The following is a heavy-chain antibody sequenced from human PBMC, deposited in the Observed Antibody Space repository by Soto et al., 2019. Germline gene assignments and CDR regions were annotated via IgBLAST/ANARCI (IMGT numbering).Heavy chain of an antibody. CDR1: GGSISSYY. Sequence: QVQLQESGPGLVKPSETLSLTCTVSGGSISSYYWSWIRQPPGKGLEWIGYIYYSGSTNYNPSLKSRVTISVDTSKNQFSLKLSSVTAADTAVYYCARHVPDDSIGYINWFAPWGQGTLVTVSS. CDR3: ARHVPDDSIGYINWFAP. J-gene: IGHJ5*02. CDR2: IYYSGST. D-gene: IGHD3-22*01. V-gene: IGHV4-59*08.